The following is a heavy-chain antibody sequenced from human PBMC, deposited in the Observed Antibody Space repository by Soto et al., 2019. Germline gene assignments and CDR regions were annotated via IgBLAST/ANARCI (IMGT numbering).Heavy chain of an antibody. J-gene: IGHJ5*02. CDR1: GYSFSSYW. CDR2: INPGDSDT. D-gene: IGHD3-22*01. V-gene: IGHV5-51*01. Sequence: PGEPLNTSCQASGYSFSSYWFGWVRQMPGKGPEWTGIINPGDSDTRYSPSFQGQVTMSVDKSINTVYLQWSSLKASDTAMYYGVGPDSSGYYGTWGQGTLVTVSS. CDR3: VGPDSSGYYGT.